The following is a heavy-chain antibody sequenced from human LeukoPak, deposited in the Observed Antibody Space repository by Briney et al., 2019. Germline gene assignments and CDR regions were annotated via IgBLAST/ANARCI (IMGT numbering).Heavy chain of an antibody. Sequence: PGGSLRLSCAASGFTFSSYGMSWVRQAPGKGLEWVSAISASDITTYYADSVKGRFTISRDNSKNTVYLQMNSLRAEDTAVYYCAKASLCSTTSCYAFDIWGQGTMVTVSS. V-gene: IGHV3-23*01. D-gene: IGHD2-2*01. CDR3: AKASLCSTTSCYAFDI. CDR1: GFTFSSYG. CDR2: ISASDITT. J-gene: IGHJ3*02.